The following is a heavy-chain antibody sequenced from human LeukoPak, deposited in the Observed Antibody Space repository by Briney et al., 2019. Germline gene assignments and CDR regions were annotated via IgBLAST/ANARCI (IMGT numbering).Heavy chain of an antibody. V-gene: IGHV3-23*01. D-gene: IGHD1-26*01. CDR1: GFTFSTYA. J-gene: IGHJ4*02. Sequence: QSGGSLRLSCAASGFTFSTYAMTWVRQAPGQGLEWVSGISGSGDNTYYADSVRGRFTISRDKSKSTVYLQMNSLGVEDTAIYYCARGRKLGAPTYFFDYWGQGTLVTVSS. CDR2: ISGSGDNT. CDR3: ARGRKLGAPTYFFDY.